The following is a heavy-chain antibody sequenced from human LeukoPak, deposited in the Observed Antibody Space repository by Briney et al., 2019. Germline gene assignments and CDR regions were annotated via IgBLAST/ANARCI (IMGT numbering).Heavy chain of an antibody. CDR3: AKGRGTTVTSAANY. Sequence: PGGSLRLSCAASGFTFSSYAMSWVRQAPGKGLEWVSSISGSNDNTYYADSVKDRFTISRDNSKNTLSLQMNRLRAEDTAVYYCAKGRGTTVTSAANYWGQGTLATVSS. D-gene: IGHD4-17*01. V-gene: IGHV3-23*01. J-gene: IGHJ4*02. CDR2: ISGSNDNT. CDR1: GFTFSSYA.